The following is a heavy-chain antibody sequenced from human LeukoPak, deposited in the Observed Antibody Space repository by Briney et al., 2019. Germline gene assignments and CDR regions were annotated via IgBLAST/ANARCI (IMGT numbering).Heavy chain of an antibody. J-gene: IGHJ4*02. Sequence: GASVKVSCKASGYTFTGYYMHWVRHAPGQGLEWMGWINPNSGGTNYAQKFQGRVTMTRDTSISTAYMELSRLRSDDTAVYYCAREQNRLWLPFDYWGQGTLVTVSS. CDR2: INPNSGGT. D-gene: IGHD5-12*01. CDR3: AREQNRLWLPFDY. CDR1: GYTFTGYY. V-gene: IGHV1-2*02.